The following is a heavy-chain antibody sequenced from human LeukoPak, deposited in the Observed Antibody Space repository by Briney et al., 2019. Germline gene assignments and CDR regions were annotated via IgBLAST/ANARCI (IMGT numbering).Heavy chain of an antibody. CDR2: INTNTGNP. D-gene: IGHD4-17*01. J-gene: IGHJ4*02. Sequence: ASVKVSCKASGYTFSSFAMNWVRQAPGQGLKWMGWINTNTGNPTYAQGFTGRFVFSLDTSVSTAYLQISSLKAEDTAVYYCASRNGDYGSYYFDYWGQGTLVTVSS. CDR1: GYTFSSFA. CDR3: ASRNGDYGSYYFDY. V-gene: IGHV7-4-1*02.